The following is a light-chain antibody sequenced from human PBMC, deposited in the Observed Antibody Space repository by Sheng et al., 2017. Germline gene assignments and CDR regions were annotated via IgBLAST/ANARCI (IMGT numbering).Light chain of an antibody. Sequence: DIQMTQSPSSVSASVGDRVTITCRASQGISSWLAWYQQKPGEAPKRLIYAASSLQSGVPSRFSGSRSGTEFTLTISNLQPEDFATYYCLQHNNYPLTFGGGTKVEIK. CDR1: QGISSW. J-gene: IGKJ4*01. CDR3: LQHNNYPLT. V-gene: IGKV1-17*03. CDR2: AAS.